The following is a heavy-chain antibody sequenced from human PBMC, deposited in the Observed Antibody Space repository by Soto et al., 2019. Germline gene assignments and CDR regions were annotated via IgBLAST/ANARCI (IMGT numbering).Heavy chain of an antibody. CDR2: IYWNDDK. CDR3: AHSMDYDLWSGYTYYYYYGMDV. Sequence: QITLKESGPTLVKPTQTLTLTCTFSGFSLSTSGVGVGWIRQPPGKALEWLALIYWNDDKRYSPSLKSRLTITKDTSKNQVVLTMTNMDPVDTATYYCAHSMDYDLWSGYTYYYYYGMDVWGQGTTVTVSS. D-gene: IGHD3-3*01. J-gene: IGHJ6*02. CDR1: GFSLSTSGVG. V-gene: IGHV2-5*01.